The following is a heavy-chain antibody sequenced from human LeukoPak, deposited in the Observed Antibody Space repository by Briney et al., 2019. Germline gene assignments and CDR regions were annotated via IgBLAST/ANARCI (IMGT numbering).Heavy chain of an antibody. D-gene: IGHD3-22*01. V-gene: IGHV3-23*01. CDR3: ASRNYYDSNGYYYPYYFDY. CDR2: SIGSGGSA. Sequence: GGSLTLSCVASGFTLSTYTMNWIRQAPGKGLEWVSGSIGSGGSAFYADSVKGRFSISRDTSKNTLFLHMNNLRAGDTAVYYCASRNYYDSNGYYYPYYFDYWGQGTLITVSS. CDR1: GFTLSTYT. J-gene: IGHJ4*02.